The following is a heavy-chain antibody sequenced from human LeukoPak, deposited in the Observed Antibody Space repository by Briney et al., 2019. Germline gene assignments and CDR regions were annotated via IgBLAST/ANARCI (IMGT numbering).Heavy chain of an antibody. Sequence: SETLSLTCTVSGGSISSYYWSWIRQPAGKGLEWIGRIYTSGSTNYNPSLKSRVTMSVDTSKNRFSLKLSPVTAADTAVYYCARGPHYDFWSGYYSYFDYWGQGTLVTVSS. J-gene: IGHJ4*02. CDR2: IYTSGST. V-gene: IGHV4-4*07. CDR1: GGSISSYY. D-gene: IGHD3-3*01. CDR3: ARGPHYDFWSGYYSYFDY.